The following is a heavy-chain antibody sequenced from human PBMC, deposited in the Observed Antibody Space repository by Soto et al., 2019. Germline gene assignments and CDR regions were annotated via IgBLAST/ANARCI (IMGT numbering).Heavy chain of an antibody. V-gene: IGHV4-59*12. D-gene: IGHD2-15*01. J-gene: IGHJ4*02. CDR1: GGSISSYY. CDR3: ARWVEVSLDYFDS. CDR2: IFHTGRT. Sequence: SETLSLTCTVSGGSISSYYWSWIRQPPGKRLEWIGHIFHTGRTHFNPSLKGRASISVDTSNYQFSLYLMSVTAADTAVYFCARWVEVSLDYFDSWGQGIPVTVSS.